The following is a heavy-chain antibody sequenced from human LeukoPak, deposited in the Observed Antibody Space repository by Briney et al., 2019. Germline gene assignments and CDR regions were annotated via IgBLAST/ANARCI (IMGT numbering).Heavy chain of an antibody. Sequence: ASVKVSCKASGYTFTGYYMHWVRQAPGQGLEWMGWINPNSGGTNYAQKFQGRVTMTRDTSISTAYMELSRLRSDDTAVYYCARGMLQQQLEGGDAFDIWGQGTMGTVSS. D-gene: IGHD6-13*01. V-gene: IGHV1-2*02. J-gene: IGHJ3*02. CDR2: INPNSGGT. CDR1: GYTFTGYY. CDR3: ARGMLQQQLEGGDAFDI.